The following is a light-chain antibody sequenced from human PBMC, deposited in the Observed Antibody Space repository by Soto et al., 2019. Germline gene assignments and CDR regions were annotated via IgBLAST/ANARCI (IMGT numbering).Light chain of an antibody. CDR2: GAI. CDR1: QNVRRN. Sequence: EIAMTQSPATLSVSPAERVTLSCRASQNVRRNLAWYQQKPGQAPSLLIFGAITRATGVPARFSGSGSGTEFNLTISGLQSEDYAIYYCQQYNVWPPWTFGQGTKV. J-gene: IGKJ1*01. CDR3: QQYNVWPPWT. V-gene: IGKV3-15*01.